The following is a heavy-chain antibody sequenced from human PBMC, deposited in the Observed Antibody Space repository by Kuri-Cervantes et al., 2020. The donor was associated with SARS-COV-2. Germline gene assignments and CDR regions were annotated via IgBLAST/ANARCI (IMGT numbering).Heavy chain of an antibody. Sequence: GGSLRLSCAASGFTFSSYWMSWVRQAPGKGLEWVAVISYDGSNKYYADSVKGRFTISRDNSKNTLYLQMNSLRAEDTAVYYCARRHGSGSIDYWGQGTLVTVSS. D-gene: IGHD3-3*01. V-gene: IGHV3-30-3*01. CDR2: ISYDGSNK. CDR1: GFTFSSYW. CDR3: ARRHGSGSIDY. J-gene: IGHJ4*02.